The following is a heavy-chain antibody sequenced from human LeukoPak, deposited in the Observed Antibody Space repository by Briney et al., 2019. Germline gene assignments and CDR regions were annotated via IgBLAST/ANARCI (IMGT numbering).Heavy chain of an antibody. Sequence: GASVKVSCKASGYTFTSYGISWVRQASGQGLEWMGWISAYNGNTNYAQKLQGRVTMTTDTSTSTAYMELRSLRSDDTAVYYCARETLRRSSSRKTGFDYWGQGTLVTVSS. V-gene: IGHV1-18*01. CDR3: ARETLRRSSSRKTGFDY. D-gene: IGHD6-13*01. J-gene: IGHJ4*02. CDR2: ISAYNGNT. CDR1: GYTFTSYG.